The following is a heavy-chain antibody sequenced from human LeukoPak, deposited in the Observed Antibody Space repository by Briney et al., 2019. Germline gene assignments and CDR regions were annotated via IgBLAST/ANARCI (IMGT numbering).Heavy chain of an antibody. CDR1: GYSFTSYW. D-gene: IGHD1-26*01. CDR3: ARLSGVVGATRNWFDP. V-gene: IGHV5-51*01. CDR2: IYPGDSDT. Sequence: GEFLKISCKGSGYSFTSYWIGWVRQMPGKGLEWMGIIYPGDSDTRYSPSFQGQVTISADKSISTAYLQWGSLKASDTAMYYCARLSGVVGATRNWFDPWGQGTLVTVSS. J-gene: IGHJ5*02.